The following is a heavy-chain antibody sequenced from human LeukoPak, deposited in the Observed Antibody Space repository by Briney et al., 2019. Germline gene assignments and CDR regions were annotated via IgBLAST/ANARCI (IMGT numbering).Heavy chain of an antibody. CDR2: INHSGST. D-gene: IGHD5-12*01. CDR1: GGSFSGYY. CDR3: ATHSSSDRGYYHYGMDV. V-gene: IGHV4-34*01. J-gene: IGHJ6*02. Sequence: PSETLSLTCAVYGGSFSGYYWSWIRQPPGKGLEWIGEINHSGSTNYNPSLKSRVTISVDTSKNQISLKLSSVTAADTAVYYCATHSSSDRGYYHYGMDVWGQGTTVIVSS.